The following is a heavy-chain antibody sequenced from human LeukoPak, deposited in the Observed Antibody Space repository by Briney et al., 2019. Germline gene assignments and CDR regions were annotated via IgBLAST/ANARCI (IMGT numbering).Heavy chain of an antibody. D-gene: IGHD3-10*01. CDR2: ISGSGGST. V-gene: IGHV3-23*01. J-gene: IGHJ6*02. CDR1: GFTFSSYA. Sequence: GGSLRLSCAASGFTFSSYAMSWVRQAPGRGLEWVSAISGSGGSTYYADSVKGRFTISRDNSKNTLYLQMNSLRAEDTAIYYCAKLGRVLISFYAMDVWGQGTTVTVSS. CDR3: AKLGRVLISFYAMDV.